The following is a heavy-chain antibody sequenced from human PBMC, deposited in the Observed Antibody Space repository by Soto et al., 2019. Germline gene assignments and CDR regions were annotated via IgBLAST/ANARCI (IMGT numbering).Heavy chain of an antibody. Sequence: PGGSLRLSCAASGFTFSNAWMNWVRQAPGKGLEWVGRIKSKSDGETTDYAAPLKGILTISRDDSKNTLYLQMNSLTTDDTAVYYCVTRGLKARGEGYFDYRGLGTLVTVSS. CDR2: IKSKSDGETT. J-gene: IGHJ4*02. CDR1: GFTFSNAW. D-gene: IGHD3-10*01. V-gene: IGHV3-15*07. CDR3: VTRGLKARGEGYFDY.